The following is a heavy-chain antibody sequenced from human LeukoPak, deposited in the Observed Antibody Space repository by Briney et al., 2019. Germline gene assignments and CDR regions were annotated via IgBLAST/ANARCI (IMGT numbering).Heavy chain of an antibody. V-gene: IGHV1-2*02. J-gene: IGHJ3*02. CDR2: INPNSGGT. Sequence: GASVKVSCKASGYSFTGYYMHWVRQAPGQGLEWMGWINPNSGGTNYAQKFQGRVTMTRDTSTSTVYMELSSLRSEDTAVYYCARDSPSAIWGQGTMVTVSS. CDR1: GYSFTGYY. CDR3: ARDSPSAI.